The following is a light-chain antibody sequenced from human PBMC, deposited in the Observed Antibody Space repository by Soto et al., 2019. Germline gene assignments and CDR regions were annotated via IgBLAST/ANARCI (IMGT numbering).Light chain of an antibody. J-gene: IGLJ2*01. V-gene: IGLV2-14*01. Sequence: QSALTQPASMSGSPGQSITISCTGTSSDIGGYNYISWYQQLPGKAPKFIIYDVRNRPSGVSNRFSGSRSGNTASLNISGLQAEDEADYDCSSYTSSSTVIFGGGTKLTVL. CDR2: DVR. CDR1: SSDIGGYNY. CDR3: SSYTSSSTVI.